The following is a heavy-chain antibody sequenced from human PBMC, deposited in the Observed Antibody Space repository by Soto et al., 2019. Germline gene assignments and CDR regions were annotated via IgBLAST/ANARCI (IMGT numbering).Heavy chain of an antibody. Sequence: ASVKVSCKASGYTFTIYAMHWVRQAPGQRLEWMGWINAGNGNTKYSQKFQGRVTITRDTSASTAYMEPSSLRSEDTAVYYCASVKDYDILTGYPSYDYYGMDVWGQGTTVTVSS. CDR3: ASVKDYDILTGYPSYDYYGMDV. CDR2: INAGNGNT. CDR1: GYTFTIYA. D-gene: IGHD3-9*01. J-gene: IGHJ6*02. V-gene: IGHV1-3*01.